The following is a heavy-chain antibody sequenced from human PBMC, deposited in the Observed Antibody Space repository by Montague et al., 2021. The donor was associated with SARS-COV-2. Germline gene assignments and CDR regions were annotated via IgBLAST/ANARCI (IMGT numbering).Heavy chain of an antibody. Sequence: SETLSLTCNVSGSSFRGYYWNWIRQPAGKGLEWIGRIYSSGSINYSPSLKTRITLSVDTSKNQLSLRLTSVTAADTAVYYCARIPGEYYGMDVWGQGTTVTVSS. CDR3: ARIPGEYYGMDV. V-gene: IGHV4-4*07. CDR1: GSSFRGYY. J-gene: IGHJ6*02. CDR2: IYSSGSI. D-gene: IGHD3-16*01.